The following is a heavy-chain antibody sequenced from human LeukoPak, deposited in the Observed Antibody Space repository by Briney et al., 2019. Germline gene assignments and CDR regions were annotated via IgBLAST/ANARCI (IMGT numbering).Heavy chain of an antibody. CDR1: EYTFTGYY. D-gene: IGHD3-10*01. V-gene: IGHV1-2*02. CDR3: ARVGLTMDRGVVTYYYYMDV. CDR2: INPNNGAT. Sequence: ASVKASCKASEYTFTGYYMHWVRQAPGQGLEWMGWINPNNGATNYAQKFQGRVTLTRDTSIDTAYMELSSLRSDDTAVYYCARVGLTMDRGVVTYYYYMDVWGKGTTVIVSS. J-gene: IGHJ6*03.